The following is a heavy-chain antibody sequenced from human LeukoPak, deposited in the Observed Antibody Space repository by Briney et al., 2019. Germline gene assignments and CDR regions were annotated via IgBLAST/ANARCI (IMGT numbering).Heavy chain of an antibody. J-gene: IGHJ4*02. Sequence: ASVKVSCKASRYTFTSYSISWGRQAPGQGVEWMGWISAYNGDTHNAQKRQGRVTRTTETSTSTAHTELRRLRSVHTAVYYCALGETVLLWFRELTYWGQEPLLPVSS. CDR2: ISAYNGDT. CDR3: ALGETVLLWFRELTY. CDR1: RYTFTSYS. D-gene: IGHD3-10*01. V-gene: IGHV1-18*04.